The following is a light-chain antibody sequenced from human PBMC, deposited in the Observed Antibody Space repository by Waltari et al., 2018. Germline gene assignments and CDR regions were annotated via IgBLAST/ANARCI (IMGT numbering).Light chain of an antibody. J-gene: IGKJ4*01. CDR1: QSVSIK. Sequence: EIVMTQSPANLSVSPGESATLSCRASQSVSIKLAWYQHKPGQAPSLLISDASTRATVIPPRFSGSGSGTDFTLTISSLQSEDFAVYYCQQYNNWPLTFGGGTK. V-gene: IGKV3-15*01. CDR3: QQYNNWPLT. CDR2: DAS.